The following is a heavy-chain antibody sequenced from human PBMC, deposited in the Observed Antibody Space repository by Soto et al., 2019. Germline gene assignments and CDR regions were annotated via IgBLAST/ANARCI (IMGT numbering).Heavy chain of an antibody. CDR1: GFTFSTYS. D-gene: IGHD3-22*01. Sequence: EVQLVESGGGLVKPGGSLRLSCAASGFTFSTYSMNWVRQAPGKGLEWVSSISSSSSYIYYADSVKGRFTISRDNAKNSLYLQTNSLRADETAVYYCARYDSSGYYWPYYYYGMAVWGQGTTVTVSS. J-gene: IGHJ6*02. V-gene: IGHV3-21*04. CDR3: ARYDSSGYYWPYYYYGMAV. CDR2: ISSSSSYI.